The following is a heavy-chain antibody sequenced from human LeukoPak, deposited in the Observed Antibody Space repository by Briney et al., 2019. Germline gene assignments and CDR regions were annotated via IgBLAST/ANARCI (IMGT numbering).Heavy chain of an antibody. Sequence: GGSLRLSCAASGFTFSNYAMSWVRQAPGKGLEWVSTISYGGGSTYYADSVKGRFTISRDNSKNTLYLQMNSLRDEDTAVYYCAKVRASWYFDLWGRGTLVTVSS. CDR2: ISYGGGST. V-gene: IGHV3-23*01. J-gene: IGHJ2*01. CDR1: GFTFSNYA. CDR3: AKVRASWYFDL.